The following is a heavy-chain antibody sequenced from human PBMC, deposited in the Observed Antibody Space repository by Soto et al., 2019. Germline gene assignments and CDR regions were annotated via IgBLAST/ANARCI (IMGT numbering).Heavy chain of an antibody. J-gene: IGHJ5*02. D-gene: IGHD4-4*01. CDR3: ARDAPPRGSKIDP. CDR1: GGSFSGYY. V-gene: IGHV4-34*01. CDR2: INHSGST. Sequence: PSETLSLTCAVYGGSFSGYYWSWIRQPPGKGLEWIGEINHSGSTNYNPSLKSRVTISVDTSKNQFSLKLSSVTAADTAVYYCARDAPPRGSKIDPWGQGTLVTVSS.